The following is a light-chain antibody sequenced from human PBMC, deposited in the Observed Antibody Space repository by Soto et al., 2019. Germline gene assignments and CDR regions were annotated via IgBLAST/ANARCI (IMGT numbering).Light chain of an antibody. CDR1: QSVSSSY. J-gene: IGKJ2*01. Sequence: DIVLTQSPSTLSLSPGERATLSCRASQSVSSSYLAWHQQKPGQAPSLLIYGASSMATGIPDRFSGSGSGTDFTLTISRLQPEDFAVYYCQQYGSTPFTFGQGTKVEIK. CDR3: QQYGSTPFT. CDR2: GAS. V-gene: IGKV3-20*01.